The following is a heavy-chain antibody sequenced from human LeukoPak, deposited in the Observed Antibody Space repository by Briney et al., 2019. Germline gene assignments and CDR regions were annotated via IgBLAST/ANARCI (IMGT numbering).Heavy chain of an antibody. J-gene: IGHJ5*02. CDR2: IWYDGSNK. V-gene: IGHV3-33*01. CDR3: AREIPVRDYDFWSGYSNWFDP. Sequence: GGSLRLSCAASGFTFSSYGMHWARQAPGKGLEWVAVIWYDGSNKYYADSVKGRFTISRDNAKNSLYLQMNSLRAEDTAVYYCAREIPVRDYDFWSGYSNWFDPWGQGTLVTVSS. D-gene: IGHD3-3*01. CDR1: GFTFSSYG.